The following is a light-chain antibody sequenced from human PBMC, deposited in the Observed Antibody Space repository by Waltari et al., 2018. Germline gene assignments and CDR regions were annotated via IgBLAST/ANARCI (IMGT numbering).Light chain of an antibody. CDR1: QNVRTY. CDR2: DAS. Sequence: EIVLTQSPATLSLSPCERATLSCRASQNVRTYLAWFQHRPGQAPRLLIYDASNRATDVPARFTGSGSGTDFTLTISSLQPEDFALYYCQERSNWPGGAFGGGTKVEIK. CDR3: QERSNWPGGA. J-gene: IGKJ4*01. V-gene: IGKV3-11*01.